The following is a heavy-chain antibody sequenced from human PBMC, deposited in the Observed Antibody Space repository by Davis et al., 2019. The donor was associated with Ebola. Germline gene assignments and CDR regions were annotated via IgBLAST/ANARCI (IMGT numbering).Heavy chain of an antibody. V-gene: IGHV4-34*01. CDR2: TSHHPDYT. Sequence: MPSETLSLTCAVYAGSFTDYFWSWIRQPPGKGLEWIGETSHHPDYTNYSPSFGGRVTISVDSSKNQFSLKIHSVTAADTAFYSCARTTETNVEDSRLGSNFFDSWGQGTLVSVSS. J-gene: IGHJ5*01. CDR3: ARTTETNVEDSRLGSNFFDS. CDR1: AGSFTDYF. D-gene: IGHD1-1*01.